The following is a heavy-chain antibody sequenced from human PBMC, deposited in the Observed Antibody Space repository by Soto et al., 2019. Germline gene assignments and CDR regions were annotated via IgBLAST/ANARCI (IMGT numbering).Heavy chain of an antibody. CDR3: ARDGVQITDFDYLYYGLDV. Sequence: ASVKVSCKVSGYTFTDNYIHWVQQVPGKGLEWMGLVDPEDGQTAYAEKFQGRVTLSADTSTDTAYMQLSGLKTDATAVYYCARDGVQITDFDYLYYGLDVWGPGTTVTVSS. CDR2: VDPEDGQT. CDR1: GYTFTDNY. V-gene: IGHV1-69-2*01. D-gene: IGHD3-16*01. J-gene: IGHJ6*02.